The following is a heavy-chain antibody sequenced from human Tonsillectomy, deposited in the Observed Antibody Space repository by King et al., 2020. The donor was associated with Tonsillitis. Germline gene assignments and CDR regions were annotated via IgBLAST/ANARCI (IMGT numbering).Heavy chain of an antibody. Sequence: QLVQSGAEVKKPGSSVKVSCKASGGTFSRYAISWVRQAPRQGLEWMGGIIPFFVTANYTQKFQGRVTITADESTSTANMELRSLRSVDTAVYSCARSAGISYYYYYMDVWGKGTTVTVSS. CDR1: GGTFSRYA. D-gene: IGHD1-26*01. CDR3: ARSAGISYYYYYMDV. J-gene: IGHJ6*03. CDR2: IIPFFVTA. V-gene: IGHV1-69*12.